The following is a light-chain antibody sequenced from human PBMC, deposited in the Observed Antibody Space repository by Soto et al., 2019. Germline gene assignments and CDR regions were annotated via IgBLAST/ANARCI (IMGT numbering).Light chain of an antibody. J-gene: IGLJ2*01. CDR1: TSNIGTYA. V-gene: IGLV1-44*01. CDR3: AAWADSLRAVV. Sequence: QSVLTQSPSASGTPGQRVTISCSGSTSNIGTYAVNWYQQLPGTAPTLLIFRNHQRPSGVPDRFSGSKSGTSASLAISGPQAADEADYYCAAWADSLRAVVFGGGTKVTVL. CDR2: RNH.